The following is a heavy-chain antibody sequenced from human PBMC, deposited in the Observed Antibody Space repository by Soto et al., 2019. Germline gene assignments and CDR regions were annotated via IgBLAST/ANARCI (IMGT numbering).Heavy chain of an antibody. CDR1: GGSISSSNW. J-gene: IGHJ2*01. D-gene: IGHD4-17*01. CDR3: ARHGPDYGGWYFDL. CDR2: IYHSGST. Sequence: SETLSLTCTVSGGSISSSNWWSWVRQPPGKGLEWIGEIYHSGSTNSNPSLKSRVSISVDKSKNQFSLKLSSVTAADTAVYYCARHGPDYGGWYFDLWGRGTLVTVSS. V-gene: IGHV4-4*02.